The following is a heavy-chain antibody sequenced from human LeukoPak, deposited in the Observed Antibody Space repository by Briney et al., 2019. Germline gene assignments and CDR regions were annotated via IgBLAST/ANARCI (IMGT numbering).Heavy chain of an antibody. CDR2: IKEDGSEK. V-gene: IGHV3-7*01. CDR3: ARDRTYYYDSSGYYEDY. J-gene: IGHJ4*02. CDR1: EFTFSNYW. Sequence: QPGGSLRLSCEASEFTFSNYWMSWVRQAPGKGLEWVANIKEDGSEKYYVDSVKGRFTISRDNAKNSLYLQMNSLRVEDTAVYYCARDRTYYYDSSGYYEDYWGQGTLVTVSS. D-gene: IGHD3-22*01.